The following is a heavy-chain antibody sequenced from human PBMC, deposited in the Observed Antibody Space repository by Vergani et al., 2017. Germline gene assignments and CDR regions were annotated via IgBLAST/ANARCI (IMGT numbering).Heavy chain of an antibody. V-gene: IGHV1-46*02. CDR3: ARSIEYCTSGSCRPDYFHL. J-gene: IGHJ4*02. CDR2: VNFVTGAA. CDR1: GYIFKNYY. D-gene: IGHD2-15*01. Sequence: QVQLVQSGAAVKKPGASAKVSCTASGYIFKNYYMHWLRLAPGQGFQWMGVVNFVTGAATSPQKLEGRITMTRDTSTATFYMDLSSLKYEDTAIYYCARSIEYCTSGSCRPDYFHLWGQGTLVTVSS.